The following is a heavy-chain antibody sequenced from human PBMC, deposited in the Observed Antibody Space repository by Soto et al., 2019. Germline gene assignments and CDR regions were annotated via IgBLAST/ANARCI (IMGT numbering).Heavy chain of an antibody. D-gene: IGHD2-15*01. CDR3: ARGSVVAATLFDY. Sequence: SETLSLTCTVSGGSISSGGYYWSWIRQHPGKGLEWIGYIYYSGSTYYNPSLKSRVTISVDTSKNQFSLKLSSVTAADTAVYYCARGSVVAATLFDYWGQGTLVTV. J-gene: IGHJ4*02. CDR1: GGSISSGGYY. V-gene: IGHV4-31*03. CDR2: IYYSGST.